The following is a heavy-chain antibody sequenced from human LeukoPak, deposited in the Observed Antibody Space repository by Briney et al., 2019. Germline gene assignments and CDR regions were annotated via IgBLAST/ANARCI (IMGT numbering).Heavy chain of an antibody. Sequence: GGSLRLSCAASGFSFSSHGMSWVRQAPGKGLEWVSGIIGTGTTYYADSVKGRFTISRDISKNTLYLQMNSLRAEDTAVYYCARGPSSWYAFDIWGQGTMVTVSS. J-gene: IGHJ3*02. CDR2: IIGTGTT. V-gene: IGHV3-23*01. CDR1: GFSFSSHG. CDR3: ARGPSSWYAFDI. D-gene: IGHD6-13*01.